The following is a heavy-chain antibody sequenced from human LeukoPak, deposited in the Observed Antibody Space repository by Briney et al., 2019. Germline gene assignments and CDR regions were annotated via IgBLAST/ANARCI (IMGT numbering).Heavy chain of an antibody. V-gene: IGHV4-38-2*01. CDR1: GYSISSGYY. D-gene: IGHD3-9*01. J-gene: IGHJ3*02. Sequence: PSETLSLTCAVSGYSISSGYYWGWIRQPPGKGLEWIGSIYHSGSTYYNPSLKSRVTISVDTSKNQFSLKLSSVTAADTAVYYCATHYDILTGYYSPQGNAFDIWGQGTMVTVSS. CDR2: IYHSGST. CDR3: ATHYDILTGYYSPQGNAFDI.